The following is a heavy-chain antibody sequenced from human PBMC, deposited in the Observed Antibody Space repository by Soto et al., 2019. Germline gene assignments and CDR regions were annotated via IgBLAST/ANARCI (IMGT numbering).Heavy chain of an antibody. CDR2: IGTYNGNT. Sequence: VKVSCKASGYTFTNYGISWVRQAPGQGLEWMGWIGTYNGNTNYARKFQGRVTMTTDTSTSTAYVELRSLRSDDTAVYYCARDQGIPYYYYGMDVWGQGTTVTVP. CDR3: ARDQGIPYYYYGMDV. J-gene: IGHJ6*02. CDR1: GYTFTNYG. V-gene: IGHV1-18*01. D-gene: IGHD2-2*02.